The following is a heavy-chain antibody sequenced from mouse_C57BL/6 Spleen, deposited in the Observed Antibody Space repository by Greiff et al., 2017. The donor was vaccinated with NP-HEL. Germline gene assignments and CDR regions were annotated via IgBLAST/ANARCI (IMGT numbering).Heavy chain of an antibody. V-gene: IGHV1-5*01. Sequence: EVKLQQSGTVLARPGASVKMSCKTSGYTFTSYWMHWVKQRPGQGLEWIGAIYPGNSDTSYKQKLKGKAKLTAVTSASIAYMELSSLTNEASAVYYCTRSDDPPWFAYWGQGTLVTVSA. CDR2: IYPGNSDT. J-gene: IGHJ3*01. CDR1: GYTFTSYW. D-gene: IGHD2-12*01. CDR3: TRSDDPPWFAY.